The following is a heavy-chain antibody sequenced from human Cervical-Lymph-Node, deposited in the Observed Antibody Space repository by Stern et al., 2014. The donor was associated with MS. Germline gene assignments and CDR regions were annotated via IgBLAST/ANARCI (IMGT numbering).Heavy chain of an antibody. CDR2: ISSSSSYI. CDR1: GFTFXSYS. D-gene: IGHD3-9*01. J-gene: IGHJ4*02. Sequence: EVQLVESGGGLVKPGGSLRLSCAASGFTFXSYSMNWVXQAPGKGLEWVSSISSSSSYIYYADSVKGRFTISRDNAKNSLYLQMNSLRAEDTAVYYCATGVRYFDWLGDDYWGQGTLVTVSS. V-gene: IGHV3-21*02. CDR3: ATGVRYFDWLGDDY.